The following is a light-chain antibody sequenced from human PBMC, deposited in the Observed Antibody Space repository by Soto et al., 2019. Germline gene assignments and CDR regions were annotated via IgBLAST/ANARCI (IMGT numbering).Light chain of an antibody. CDR1: QSISIY. J-gene: IGKJ1*01. CDR2: GAS. Sequence: DIQITQSPSSLFASXGDSVTITXXASQSISIYLNWYQLKPGKAPNLLMYGASYLKSGVPTRFSGSGSGTDFTLTISRLQPDDFATYYCQHYNSYSEAFGQGTKVDIK. CDR3: QHYNSYSEA. V-gene: IGKV1-39*01.